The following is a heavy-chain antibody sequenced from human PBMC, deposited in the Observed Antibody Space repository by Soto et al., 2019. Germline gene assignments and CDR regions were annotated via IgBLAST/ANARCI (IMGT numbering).Heavy chain of an antibody. D-gene: IGHD3-16*01. J-gene: IGHJ4*02. CDR2: INPSGGST. Sequence: ASVKVSCKASGYTFTSYYMHWVRQAPGQGLEWMGIINPSGGSTSYAQKFQGRVTMTRDTSTSTVYMELSSLRSEDTAVYYCAREVLYDYPTRYFDYWGQGTLVTVSS. CDR3: AREVLYDYPTRYFDY. CDR1: GYTFTSYY. V-gene: IGHV1-46*03.